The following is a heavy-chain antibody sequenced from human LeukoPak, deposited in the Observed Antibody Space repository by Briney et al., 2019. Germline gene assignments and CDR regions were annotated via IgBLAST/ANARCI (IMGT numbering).Heavy chain of an antibody. J-gene: IGHJ6*03. Sequence: ASVKVSCKASGYTFTSYYMHWVRQAPGQGLEWMGIINPSGGSTSYAQKFQGRVNMTRDTFTSTVYLELSSLRSEDTAVYYCATGGCGGDCYYYYYYMDVWGKGTTVTISS. CDR3: ATGGCGGDCYYYYYYMDV. V-gene: IGHV1-46*01. D-gene: IGHD2-21*02. CDR1: GYTFTSYY. CDR2: INPSGGST.